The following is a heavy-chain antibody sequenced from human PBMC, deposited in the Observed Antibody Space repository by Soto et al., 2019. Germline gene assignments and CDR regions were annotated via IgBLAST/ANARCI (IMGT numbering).Heavy chain of an antibody. CDR3: ANWGKSGSDY. J-gene: IGHJ4*02. D-gene: IGHD3-16*01. CDR1: AFTFSDYY. V-gene: IGHV3-23*01. CDR2: ISGSAGTT. Sequence: PGGSLRLSWAASAFTFSDYYMSWIRQAPGKGLEWVSGISGSAGTTYYTDSLKGRFTISRDNSKNTLYLQMNSLRAEDTAVYYCANWGKSGSDYWGQGTLVTVSS.